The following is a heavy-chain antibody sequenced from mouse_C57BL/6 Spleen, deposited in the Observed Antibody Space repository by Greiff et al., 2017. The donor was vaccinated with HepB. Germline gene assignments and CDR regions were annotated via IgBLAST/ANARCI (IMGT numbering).Heavy chain of an antibody. CDR1: GYTFTSYW. V-gene: IGHV1-50*01. Sequence: QVQLKQPGAELVKPGASVKLSCKASGYTFTSYWMPWVKQRPGQGLEWIGEIDPSDSYTNYNQKFKGKATLTVDTSSSTAYMQLSSLTSEDSAVYYCARAYYYGSSPYYFDYWGQGTTLTVSS. J-gene: IGHJ2*01. CDR2: IDPSDSYT. CDR3: ARAYYYGSSPYYFDY. D-gene: IGHD1-1*01.